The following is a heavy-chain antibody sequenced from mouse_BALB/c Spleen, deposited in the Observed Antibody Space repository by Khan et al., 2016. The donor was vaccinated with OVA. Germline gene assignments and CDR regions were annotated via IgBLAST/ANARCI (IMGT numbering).Heavy chain of an antibody. D-gene: IGHD2-2*01. CDR2: IDPFSGDT. Sequence: VQLQQSGPELMKPGASVKISCKASGYSFTSYYIHWVMESHGKSLEWIGYIDPFSGDTTYKQKFKGKATLTVDKSSSTAYILLSNLTSEDSAVYYCTRHGYVAWFTYWGQGTLVTVSA. J-gene: IGHJ3*01. CDR3: TRHGYVAWFTY. CDR1: GYSFTSYY. V-gene: IGHV1S135*01.